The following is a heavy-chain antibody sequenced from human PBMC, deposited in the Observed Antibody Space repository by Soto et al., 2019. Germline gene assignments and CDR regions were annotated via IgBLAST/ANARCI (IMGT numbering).Heavy chain of an antibody. CDR1: GYNFTSYY. Sequence: QVQLVQSGAEVKKPGASVKVSCKASGYNFTSYYIHWVRQAPGQGLEWMGIIDPSGGSTSYAQKFQGRVSMTRDTSTSTVYMDLSSLRSEDTAVYYCARDLTGGPTYYDFWSGYSPVDYWGLGTLVTVSS. J-gene: IGHJ4*02. CDR3: ARDLTGGPTYYDFWSGYSPVDY. CDR2: IDPSGGST. V-gene: IGHV1-46*03. D-gene: IGHD3-3*01.